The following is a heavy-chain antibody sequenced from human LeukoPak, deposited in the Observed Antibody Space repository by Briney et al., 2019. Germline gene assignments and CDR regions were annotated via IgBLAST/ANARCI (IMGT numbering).Heavy chain of an antibody. CDR2: IYPVDSDI. V-gene: IGHV5-51*01. J-gene: IGHJ4*02. D-gene: IGHD3-10*01. CDR1: GFSFTFTKNW. CDR3: ARVPGGVFDF. Sequence: GESLKISCKASGFSFTFTKNWIGWVRQVPGKGLEWMGIIYPVDSDIRYNPSFQGQVTISVDKSISTTYLQWSSLKASDTAIYYCARVPGGVFDFWGQGALVTVSS.